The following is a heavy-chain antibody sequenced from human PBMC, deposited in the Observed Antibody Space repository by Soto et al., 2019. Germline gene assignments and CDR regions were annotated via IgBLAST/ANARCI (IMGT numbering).Heavy chain of an antibody. J-gene: IGHJ1*01. CDR2: ISYDGSNK. V-gene: IGHV3-30-3*01. CDR3: ARPPVAGTQYFQH. Sequence: PGGSLRLSCAASGFTFSSYAMHWVRQAPGKGLEWVAVISYDGSNKYYADSVKGRFTISRDNSKNTLYLQMNSLRAEDTAVYYCARPPVAGTQYFQHWGQGTLVTVSS. CDR1: GFTFSSYA. D-gene: IGHD6-19*01.